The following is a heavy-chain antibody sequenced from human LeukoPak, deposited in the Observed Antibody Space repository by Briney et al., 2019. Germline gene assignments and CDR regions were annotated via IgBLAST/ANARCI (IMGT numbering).Heavy chain of an antibody. V-gene: IGHV4-59*08. Sequence: SETLSLTCTVSGGSISRYYWSWIRQPPGKGLEWIGYIYYSGSTNYNPSLKSRVTISVDTSKNQFSLKLSSVTAADTAVYYCARTSVTTRWIGYFDYWGQGTLVTVSS. J-gene: IGHJ4*02. CDR1: GGSISRYY. CDR3: ARTSVTTRWIGYFDY. D-gene: IGHD4-17*01. CDR2: IYYSGST.